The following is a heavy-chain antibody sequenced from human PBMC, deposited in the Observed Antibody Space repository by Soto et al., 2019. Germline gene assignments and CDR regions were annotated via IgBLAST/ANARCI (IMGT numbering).Heavy chain of an antibody. V-gene: IGHV1-18*01. Sequence: GASLKVSCKASGYTFTSYGISWVRQAPGQGLEWMGWISAYNGNTNYAQKLQGRVTMTTDTSTSTAYMELRSLRSDDTAVYYCARDKPRFNTVATNYYYYYGMDVWGQGTTVTVSS. CDR3: ARDKPRFNTVATNYYYYYGMDV. CDR1: GYTFTSYG. CDR2: ISAYNGNT. D-gene: IGHD4-4*01. J-gene: IGHJ6*02.